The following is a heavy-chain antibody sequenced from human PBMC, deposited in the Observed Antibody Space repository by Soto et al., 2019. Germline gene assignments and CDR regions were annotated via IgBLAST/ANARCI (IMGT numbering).Heavy chain of an antibody. CDR3: AHIVVAGLGFYFDY. J-gene: IGHJ4*02. D-gene: IGHD6-19*01. Sequence: ITWKESGPTLVKPTQTLTLTCTFAGFSLSSTRMAVGWIRQPPGKALEWLALIYWDDDKRYSPFLKSRLTITKDTSKNQVVLTMSNMDPVDTARYYCAHIVVAGLGFYFDYWGQGTLVTVSS. CDR1: GFSLSSTRMA. V-gene: IGHV2-5*02. CDR2: IYWDDDK.